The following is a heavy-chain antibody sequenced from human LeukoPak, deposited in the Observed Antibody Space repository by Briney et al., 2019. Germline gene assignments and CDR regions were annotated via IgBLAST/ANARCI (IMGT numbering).Heavy chain of an antibody. CDR1: GLTVRTYD. D-gene: IGHD3-16*01. CDR2: FVISGTI. Sequence: PGGPLRLPCAASGLTVRTYDMLWVRQAPRRGPEWIAYFVISGTIYYADSLRGRFTISRDSAKNSLHLEMNSLMVDDTAIYYCAGYGLYPYWGQGTPVTVSS. CDR3: AGYGLYPY. J-gene: IGHJ4*02. V-gene: IGHV3-48*01.